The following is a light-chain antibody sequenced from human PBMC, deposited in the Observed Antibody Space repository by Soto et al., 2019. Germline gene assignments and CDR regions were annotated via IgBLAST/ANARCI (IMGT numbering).Light chain of an antibody. CDR3: QQYDSYST. CDR1: QSISSW. J-gene: IGKJ1*01. V-gene: IGKV1-5*01. CDR2: DAS. Sequence: DIQMTQSPATLSASVGDRVTITCRASQSISSWLAWYQQKPGKAPKLLIYDASSLESGVPSRFSGSGFGTEFTLTINSLQPDDSATYYCQQYDSYSTFGQGTKVDIK.